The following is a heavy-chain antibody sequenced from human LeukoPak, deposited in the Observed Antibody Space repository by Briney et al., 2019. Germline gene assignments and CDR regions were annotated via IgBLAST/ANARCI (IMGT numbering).Heavy chain of an antibody. Sequence: GGSLRLSCAASGFTFSSYGMHWVRQAPGKGLEWVAFIRYDGSNKYYADSVKGRFTISRDNSKNTLYLQMNSLRAEDTAVYYCAKAYYDFWSGYVDWGQGTLVTVSS. CDR2: IRYDGSNK. J-gene: IGHJ4*02. D-gene: IGHD3-3*01. CDR1: GFTFSSYG. V-gene: IGHV3-30*02. CDR3: AKAYYDFWSGYVD.